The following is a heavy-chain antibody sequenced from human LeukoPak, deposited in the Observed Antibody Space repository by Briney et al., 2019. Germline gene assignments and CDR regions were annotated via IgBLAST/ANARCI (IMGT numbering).Heavy chain of an antibody. V-gene: IGHV4-39*01. CDR1: GGSISSSSYY. CDR2: INHSGST. Sequence: PSETLSLTCTVSGGSISSSSYYWGWIRQPPGKGLEWIGEINHSGSTNYNPSLKSRVTISVDTSKNQFSLKLSSVTAADTAVYYCARHGHLGFDYWGQGTLVTVSS. J-gene: IGHJ4*02. CDR3: ARHGHLGFDY.